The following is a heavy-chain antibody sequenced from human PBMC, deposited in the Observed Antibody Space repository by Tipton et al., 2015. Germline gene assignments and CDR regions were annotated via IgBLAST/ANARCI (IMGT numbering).Heavy chain of an antibody. V-gene: IGHV3-23*01. J-gene: IGHJ6*02. D-gene: IGHD2-15*01. CDR1: GFTFSTYA. CDR3: ARFDCSGGNCYSDGMGV. CDR2: ITANGAGT. Sequence: GSLRLSCAASGFTFSTYAMSWVRQAPGKGLEWVSSITANGAGTYYADSVKGRFTISRDNAKKSLYLQMNSLRDEDTAVYYCARFDCSGGNCYSDGMGVWGQGTTVTVSS.